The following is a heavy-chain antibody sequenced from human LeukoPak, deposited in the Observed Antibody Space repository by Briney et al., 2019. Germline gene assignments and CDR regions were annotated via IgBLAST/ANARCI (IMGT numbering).Heavy chain of an antibody. Sequence: GGSLRLSCAASGFTFSSYSMNWVRQAPGKGLEWVSSISSSSSYIYYADSVKGRFTISRDNSKNTLYLQMNSLRPEDTAVYYCARVVSSGWFSFDYWGQGTLVTVSS. D-gene: IGHD6-19*01. CDR2: ISSSSSYI. J-gene: IGHJ4*02. V-gene: IGHV3-21*01. CDR3: ARVVSSGWFSFDY. CDR1: GFTFSSYS.